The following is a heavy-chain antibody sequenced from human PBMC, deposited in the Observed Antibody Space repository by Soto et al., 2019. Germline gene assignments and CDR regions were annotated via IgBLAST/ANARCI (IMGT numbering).Heavy chain of an antibody. CDR3: AIPSYGSGSYYYYYGMDV. J-gene: IGHJ6*02. D-gene: IGHD3-10*01. V-gene: IGHV5-10-1*01. CDR2: IDPSDSYT. CDR1: GYSFTSYW. Sequence: PGESLKISCKGSGYSFTSYWISWVRQMPGKGLEWMGRIDPSDSYTNYSPSFQGHVTISADKSISTAYLQWSSLKASDTAMYYCAIPSYGSGSYYYYYGMDVWGQGTTVT.